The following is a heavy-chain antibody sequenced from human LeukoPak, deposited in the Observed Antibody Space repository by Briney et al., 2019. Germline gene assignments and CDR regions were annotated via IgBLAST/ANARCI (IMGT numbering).Heavy chain of an antibody. CDR1: GFTFNNYA. V-gene: IGHV3-23*01. Sequence: GGSLRLSCAASGFTFNNYAMNWVRQAPGKGLEWVSAISNTGRSTYYADSVKGRFTISRDNSKNTLYLQMNSLRAEDTAVYYCAKSLPRYYYYGMDVWGQGTTVTVSS. J-gene: IGHJ6*02. CDR2: ISNTGRST. CDR3: AKSLPRYYYYGMDV.